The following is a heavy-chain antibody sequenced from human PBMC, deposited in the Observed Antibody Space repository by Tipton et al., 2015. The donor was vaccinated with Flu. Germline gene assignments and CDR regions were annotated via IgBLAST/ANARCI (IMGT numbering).Heavy chain of an antibody. J-gene: IGHJ4*02. V-gene: IGHV4-34*01. CDR1: GDSIRNDYF. Sequence: TLSLTCAVSGDSIRNDYFWSWIRQPPGKGLEWIGEINHSGSTNYNPSLKSRVTISVDTSKNQFSLKLSSVTAADTAVYYCARRRGWLPFDYWGQGTLVTVSS. D-gene: IGHD5-24*01. CDR3: ARRRGWLPFDY. CDR2: INHSGST.